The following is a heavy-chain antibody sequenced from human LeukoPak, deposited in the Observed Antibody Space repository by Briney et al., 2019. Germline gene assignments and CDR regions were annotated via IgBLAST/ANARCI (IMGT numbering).Heavy chain of an antibody. J-gene: IGHJ4*02. V-gene: IGHV4-59*03. CDR1: GGSISSHY. Sequence: SETLSLTCTVSGGSISSHYWSWIRQFPGKGLEWIGYIFYSGTTKYNPSLKSRVTISVDTSKSQFSLNLTSVTAADTAVYYCVANLVAVFHYWGQGALVPVSP. CDR2: IFYSGTT. CDR3: VANLVAVFHY. D-gene: IGHD1-7*01.